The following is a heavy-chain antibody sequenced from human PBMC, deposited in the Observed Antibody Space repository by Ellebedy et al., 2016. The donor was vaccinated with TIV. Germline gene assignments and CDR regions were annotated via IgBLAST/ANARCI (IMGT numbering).Heavy chain of an antibody. V-gene: IGHV3-30*18. J-gene: IGHJ6*02. CDR3: AKEAYDILTGSQMNGMDV. CDR1: GFTFGSYG. Sequence: GESLKISCAASGFTFGSYGMHWVRQAPGKGLEWLAFISYDGGNNFYADSVKGRFTISRDSSENTLYLQMNSLRAEDTAIYYCAKEAYDILTGSQMNGMDVWGQGTTVTVSS. CDR2: ISYDGGNN. D-gene: IGHD3-9*01.